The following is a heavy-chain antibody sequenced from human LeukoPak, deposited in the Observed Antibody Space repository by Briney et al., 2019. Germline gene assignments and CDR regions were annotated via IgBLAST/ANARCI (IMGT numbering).Heavy chain of an antibody. V-gene: IGHV4-34*01. Sequence: SETLSLTCAVYGGSFSGYHWSWIRQPPGVGLEWIGEINHSGSTNYNPSLKSRVTISVDTSKNQFSLKLSSVTAADTAVYYCARPYCSSTSCYAPFDYWGQGSLVTVSS. CDR2: INHSGST. CDR1: GGSFSGYH. D-gene: IGHD2-2*01. CDR3: ARPYCSSTSCYAPFDY. J-gene: IGHJ4*02.